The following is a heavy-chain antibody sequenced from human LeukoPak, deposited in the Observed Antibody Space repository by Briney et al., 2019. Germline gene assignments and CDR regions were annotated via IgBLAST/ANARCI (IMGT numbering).Heavy chain of an antibody. V-gene: IGHV4-31*03. J-gene: IGHJ6*02. CDR1: GGSISSGGYY. CDR2: IYYSGST. CDR3: ARERQGNYYYYGLDV. Sequence: SETLSLTCTVSGGSISSGGYYWSWIRQHPGKGLEWIGYIYYSGSTYYNPSLKSRVTISVDTSKNQFSLKLSSVTAADTAVYYWARERQGNYYYYGLDVWGQGTTVTVSS.